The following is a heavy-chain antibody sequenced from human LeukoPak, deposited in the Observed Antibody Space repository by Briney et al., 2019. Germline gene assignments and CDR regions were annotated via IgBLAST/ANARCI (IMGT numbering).Heavy chain of an antibody. CDR2: ISWNNNNL. J-gene: IGHJ4*02. CDR3: AKDIFTMVRGVVDY. CDR1: GFTFEDYA. Sequence: GGTLRLSCAASGFTFEDYAMHWVRQAPGKGLEWVSGISWNNNNLDYADSVKGRFTISRDNAKNSLYLQMNSLRAEDTAVYYCAKDIFTMVRGVVDYWGQGTLVTVSS. D-gene: IGHD3-10*01. V-gene: IGHV3-9*01.